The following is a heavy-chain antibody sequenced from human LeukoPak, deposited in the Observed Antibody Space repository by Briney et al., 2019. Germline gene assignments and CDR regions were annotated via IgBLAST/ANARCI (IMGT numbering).Heavy chain of an antibody. CDR3: ARGETVYGGAIVY. D-gene: IGHD3-16*02. Sequence: ASVKVSCKASGYTFTGYYMHWVRQAPGHGLEWMGCINPNSGGTKYEQTFQGGVTLTRDTSISTAYMELSRRRSDDTAVYYCARGETVYGGAIVYWGQGTLVTVSS. V-gene: IGHV1-2*02. J-gene: IGHJ4*02. CDR1: GYTFTGYY. CDR2: INPNSGGT.